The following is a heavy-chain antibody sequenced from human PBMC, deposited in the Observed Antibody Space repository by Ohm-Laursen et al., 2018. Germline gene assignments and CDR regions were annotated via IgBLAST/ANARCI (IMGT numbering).Heavy chain of an antibody. V-gene: IGHV4-59*01. D-gene: IGHD3-10*01. J-gene: IGHJ4*02. CDR1: GGSISSYY. Sequence: SQALSLTCTVSGGSISSYYWSWIRQPPGKGLEWIGYIYYSGSTNYNPSLKSRVTISVDTSKNQFSLKLSSVTAADTAVYYCARENGGHFDYWGQGTLVTVSS. CDR2: IYYSGST. CDR3: ARENGGHFDY.